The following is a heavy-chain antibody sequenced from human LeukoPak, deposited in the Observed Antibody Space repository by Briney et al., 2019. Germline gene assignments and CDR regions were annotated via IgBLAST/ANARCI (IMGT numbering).Heavy chain of an antibody. CDR2: IWYDGSDK. D-gene: IGHD6-19*01. V-gene: IGHV3-33*01. J-gene: IGHJ4*02. CDR1: GFTFSSYG. Sequence: GRSLRLSCAASGFTFSSYGMHWVRQAPGKGLEWVAVIWYDGSDKYYVDSVKGRFTISRDNAKNTLYLQMNSLRGDDTAVYYCARGYSSGWYLFGDYWGQGTLVTVSS. CDR3: ARGYSSGWYLFGDY.